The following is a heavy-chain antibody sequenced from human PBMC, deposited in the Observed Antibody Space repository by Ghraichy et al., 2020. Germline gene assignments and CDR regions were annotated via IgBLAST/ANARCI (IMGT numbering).Heavy chain of an antibody. CDR1: GFTFSSYA. J-gene: IGHJ4*02. V-gene: IGHV3-30-3*01. Sequence: LSLTCAASGFTFSSYAMHWVRQTPGKGLEWVAVISYDGSNEYYADSVKGRFTISRDNSKNTLYLQMNSLRAEDTAVYYCARDGVRYFDWLVAYYFDYWGQGTLVTVSS. CDR3: ARDGVRYFDWLVAYYFDY. D-gene: IGHD3-9*01. CDR2: ISYDGSNE.